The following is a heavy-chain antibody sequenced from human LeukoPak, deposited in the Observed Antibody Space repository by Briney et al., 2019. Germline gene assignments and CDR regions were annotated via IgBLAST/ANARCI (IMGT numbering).Heavy chain of an antibody. V-gene: IGHV3-23*01. CDR1: GFSFSSYA. D-gene: IGHD2-21*02. J-gene: IGHJ4*02. CDR3: AKGQLEYCGGDCYSAYYFDY. Sequence: GGSLRLSCAASGFSFSSYAMNWVRQAPGKGLEWVSVICGSSSSTYYVDSVKGRFTISRDNSKNTLYLQMNSLRAEDTAVYYCAKGQLEYCGGDCYSAYYFDYWGQGTLVTVSS. CDR2: ICGSSSST.